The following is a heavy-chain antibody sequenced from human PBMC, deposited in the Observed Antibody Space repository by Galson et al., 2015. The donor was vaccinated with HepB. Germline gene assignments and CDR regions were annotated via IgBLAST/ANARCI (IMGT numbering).Heavy chain of an antibody. CDR1: GSTLTELS. Sequence: SVKVSCKVSGSTLTELSMHWVRQAPGKGLEWMGGFDPDDGETIYAQKFQGRVTMTEDTSTDTAYMELSSLRSEDTAVYYCATLYCSGGSCYRILDYWGQGTLVTIS. CDR3: ATLYCSGGSCYRILDY. D-gene: IGHD2-15*01. V-gene: IGHV1-24*01. CDR2: FDPDDGET. J-gene: IGHJ4*02.